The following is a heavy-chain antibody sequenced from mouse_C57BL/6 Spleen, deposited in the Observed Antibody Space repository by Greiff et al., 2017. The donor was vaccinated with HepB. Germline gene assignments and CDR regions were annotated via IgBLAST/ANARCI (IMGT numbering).Heavy chain of an antibody. Sequence: EVQLQQSGPELVKPGASVKMSCKASGYTFTDYNMHWVKQSHGKSLEWIGYINPNNGGTSYNQKFKGKATLTVNKSSSTAYMELRSLTSEDSAVYYWARVPYYYGSSYVDFDYWGQGTTLTVSS. V-gene: IGHV1-22*01. CDR2: INPNNGGT. D-gene: IGHD1-1*01. CDR1: GYTFTDYN. J-gene: IGHJ2*01. CDR3: ARVPYYYGSSYVDFDY.